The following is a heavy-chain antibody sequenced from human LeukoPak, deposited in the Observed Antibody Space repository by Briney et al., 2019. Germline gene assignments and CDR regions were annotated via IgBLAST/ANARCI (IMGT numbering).Heavy chain of an antibody. J-gene: IGHJ6*02. V-gene: IGHV1-2*02. CDR2: INPNSGGT. CDR1: GYTFTGYY. Sequence: ASVKVSCKASGYTFTGYYMHWVRQAPGQGLEWMGWINPNSGGTNYAQKFQGRVTMTRDTSISTAYMELSRLRSDDTAVYYCARDRAVVPAAMDMDVWGQGTTVTVSS. D-gene: IGHD2-2*01. CDR3: ARDRAVVPAAMDMDV.